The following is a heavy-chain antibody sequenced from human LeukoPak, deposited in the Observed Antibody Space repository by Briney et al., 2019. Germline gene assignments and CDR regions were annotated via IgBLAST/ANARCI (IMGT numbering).Heavy chain of an antibody. V-gene: IGHV1-2*04. CDR1: GYTFTGYY. Sequence: ASVKVSCKASGYTFTGYYMHWVRQAPGQGLEWMGWINPNSGGTNYAQKFQGWVTMTRDTSISTAYMELSRLRSGATAVYYCASSSDSSGYTIDYWGQGTLVTVSS. J-gene: IGHJ4*02. D-gene: IGHD3-22*01. CDR2: INPNSGGT. CDR3: ASSSDSSGYTIDY.